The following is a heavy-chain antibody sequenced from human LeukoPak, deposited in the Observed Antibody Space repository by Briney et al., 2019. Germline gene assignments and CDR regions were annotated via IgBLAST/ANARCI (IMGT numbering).Heavy chain of an antibody. V-gene: IGHV4-34*01. Sequence: SETLSLTCAVYGGSFSTYYWSWIRQPPGKGLEWIGEINQSGSNNYKPSLKTRVTISVDTSKKQFSLKLSSVTAADTAVYYCARGPLRPLHSFDIWGQGTMVTVSS. J-gene: IGHJ3*02. D-gene: IGHD3-16*01. CDR2: INQSGSN. CDR1: GGSFSTYY. CDR3: ARGPLRPLHSFDI.